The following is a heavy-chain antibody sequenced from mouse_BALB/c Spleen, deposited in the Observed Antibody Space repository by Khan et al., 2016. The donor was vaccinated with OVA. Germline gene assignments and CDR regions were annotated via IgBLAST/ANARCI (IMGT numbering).Heavy chain of an antibody. D-gene: IGHD2-3*01. CDR3: AHHSYDRRDFEV. CDR2: IAPANGYT. J-gene: IGHJ1*01. V-gene: IGHV14-3*02. CDR1: GFTIKDTY. Sequence: VQLMESGAELVKPGASVKLSCTASGFTIKDTYLHWVQQRPEQGLEWIGRIAPANGYTKYDQKFQGRATIPADPSSNTSYLQLNSLTSEDTAVYDCAHHSYDRRDFEVWGAGTTVTVSS.